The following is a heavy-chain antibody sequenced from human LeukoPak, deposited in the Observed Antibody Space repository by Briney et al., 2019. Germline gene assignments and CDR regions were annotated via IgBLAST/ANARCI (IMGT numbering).Heavy chain of an antibody. D-gene: IGHD6-19*01. V-gene: IGHV3-30-3*01. CDR2: ISYDGSNK. CDR1: GFTFSSYA. J-gene: IGHJ5*02. CDR3: ARGPLHMGIAVAGELAQYNWFDP. Sequence: GGSLRLSCAASGFTFSSYAMHWVRQAPGKGLEWVAVISYDGSNKYYADSVKGRFTISRDNSKNTLYLQMNSLRAEDTAVYYCARGPLHMGIAVAGELAQYNWFDPWGQGTLVTVSS.